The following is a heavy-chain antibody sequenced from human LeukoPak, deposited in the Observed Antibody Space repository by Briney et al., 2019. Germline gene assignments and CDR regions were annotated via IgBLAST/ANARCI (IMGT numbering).Heavy chain of an antibody. CDR2: INAGNGNT. J-gene: IGHJ6*02. CDR1: GYTFTSYA. D-gene: IGHD6-19*01. Sequence: ASVKVSCKASGYTFTSYAMHWVRQAPGQRLEWMGWINAGNGNTKYSQKFQGRVTITRDTSASTAYMELSSLRSEDTAVYYCARDPSIAVAGITYYYGMDVWGQGTTVTVSS. V-gene: IGHV1-3*01. CDR3: ARDPSIAVAGITYYYGMDV.